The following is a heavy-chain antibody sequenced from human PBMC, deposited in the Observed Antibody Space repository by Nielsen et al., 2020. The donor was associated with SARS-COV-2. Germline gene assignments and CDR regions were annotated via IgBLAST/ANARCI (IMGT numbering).Heavy chain of an antibody. CDR2: INHSGST. V-gene: IGHV4-34*01. CDR3: ARARLITMVRGFAY. Sequence: SETLSLTCAVYGGSFSGYYWSWIRQPPGKGLEWIGEINHSGSTNYNPSLKSRVTISVDTSKNQFSLKLSSVTAADTAVYYCARARLITMVRGFAYWGQGSLVTVSS. D-gene: IGHD3-10*01. J-gene: IGHJ4*02. CDR1: GGSFSGYY.